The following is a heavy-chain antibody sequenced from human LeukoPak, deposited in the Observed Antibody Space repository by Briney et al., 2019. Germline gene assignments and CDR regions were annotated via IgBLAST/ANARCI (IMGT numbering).Heavy chain of an antibody. CDR1: GFTFTGFY. CDR2: INPNSGGT. V-gene: IGHV1-2*02. Sequence: ASVKVSCKASGFTFTGFYMHWVRQATGQGLEWMGWINPNSGGTNYAQKIQGRVTMTRDTSINTAYMELSRLRSDDTAVYYCARGGYSRSSEYYYGMDVWGQGTTVTVSS. D-gene: IGHD6-6*01. CDR3: ARGGYSRSSEYYYGMDV. J-gene: IGHJ6*02.